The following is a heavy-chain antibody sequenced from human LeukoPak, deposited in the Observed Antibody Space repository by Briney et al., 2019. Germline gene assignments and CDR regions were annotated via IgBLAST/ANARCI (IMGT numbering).Heavy chain of an antibody. CDR3: AKSRSVGDAFAI. Sequence: GGSLRLSCAASGVSVSTYAMSWVRQVPGKGLEWVSAITGSDDATYHADSVKGRFTIARDRSKNTLYLEMNGLRAEDTAVYHCAKSRSVGDAFAIWGHGPMVTVSS. CDR1: GVSVSTYA. CDR2: ITGSDDAT. J-gene: IGHJ3*02. D-gene: IGHD3-16*01. V-gene: IGHV3-23*01.